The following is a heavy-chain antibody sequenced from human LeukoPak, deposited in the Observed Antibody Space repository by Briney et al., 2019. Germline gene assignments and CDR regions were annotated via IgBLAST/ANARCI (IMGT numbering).Heavy chain of an antibody. Sequence: GGTLRLSCAASEFTFSSYGMSWVRQAPGKGLEWVSAISGSGGSTYYADSVKGRFTISRDNSKNTLYLQMNSLRAEDTAVYYCAKFLITFGGVIVPSDYWGQGTLVTVSS. CDR2: ISGSGGST. CDR3: AKFLITFGGVIVPSDY. CDR1: EFTFSSYG. V-gene: IGHV3-23*01. D-gene: IGHD3-16*02. J-gene: IGHJ4*02.